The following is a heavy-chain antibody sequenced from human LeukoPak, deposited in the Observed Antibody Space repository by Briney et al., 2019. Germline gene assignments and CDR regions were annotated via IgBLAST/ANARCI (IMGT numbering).Heavy chain of an antibody. Sequence: PGRSLRLSCAASGFTFSSYAMHWVRQAPGKGLEWVAAISYDGSNKYYADSVKGLFTISRDNSKNTLYLQMNSLRAEDTAVYYCAKHGVWDSLDYWGQGTLVTVSS. CDR3: AKHGVWDSLDY. CDR1: GFTFSSYA. V-gene: IGHV3-30*18. J-gene: IGHJ4*02. D-gene: IGHD1-26*01. CDR2: ISYDGSNK.